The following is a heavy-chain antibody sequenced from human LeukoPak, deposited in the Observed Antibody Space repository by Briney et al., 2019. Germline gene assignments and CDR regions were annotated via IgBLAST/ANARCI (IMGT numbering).Heavy chain of an antibody. V-gene: IGHV3-11*04. CDR2: ISSSGSTI. CDR1: GFIFKNYY. CDR3: ARTYYYDSSGYYFLDY. Sequence: GGSLRLSCAASGFIFKNYYMHWVRQAPGKGLEWVSYISSSGSTIYYADSVKGRFTISRDNAKNSLYLQMNSLRAEDTAVYYCARTYYYDSSGYYFLDYWGQGTLVTVSS. J-gene: IGHJ4*02. D-gene: IGHD3-22*01.